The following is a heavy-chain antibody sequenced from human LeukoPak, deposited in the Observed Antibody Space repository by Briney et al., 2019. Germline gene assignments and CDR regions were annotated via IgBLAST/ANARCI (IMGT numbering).Heavy chain of an antibody. CDR2: ISAYNGNT. CDR3: AREDGYLYYFDY. D-gene: IGHD3-22*01. V-gene: IGHV1-18*01. CDR1: GYTFTSYG. J-gene: IGHJ4*02. Sequence: ASVKVSCKASGYTFTSYGISWVRQAPGQGLEWMGWISAYNGNTNYAQKFQGRVTITADESTSTAYMELSSLRSEDTAVYYCAREDGYLYYFDYWGQGTLVTVSS.